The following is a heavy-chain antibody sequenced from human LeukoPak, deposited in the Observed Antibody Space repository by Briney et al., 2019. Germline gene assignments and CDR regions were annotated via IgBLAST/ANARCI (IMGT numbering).Heavy chain of an antibody. CDR1: GYTFTNYG. J-gene: IGHJ3*01. Sequence: ASVKVSCKASGYTFTNYGISCVRQAPGQGLEWMGWISGYNDNPRYAQNLQGRVTVTTDTSTSTAYMELRSLRSDDTAVFYCVRDWYCSGSRCSDTFDVWGQGTVVTVSS. D-gene: IGHD2-15*01. CDR2: ISGYNDNP. V-gene: IGHV1-18*01. CDR3: VRDWYCSGSRCSDTFDV.